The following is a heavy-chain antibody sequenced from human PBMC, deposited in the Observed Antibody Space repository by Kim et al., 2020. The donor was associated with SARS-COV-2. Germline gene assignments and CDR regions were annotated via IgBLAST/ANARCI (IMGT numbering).Heavy chain of an antibody. V-gene: IGHV4-39*01. CDR3: ARIGYSSSWYMGIRRRSLNWFDP. CDR1: GGSISSSSYY. Sequence: SETLSLTCTVSGGSISSSSYYWGWIRQPPGKGLEWIGSIYYSGSTYYNPSLKSRVTISVDTSKNQFSLKLSSVTAADTAVYYCARIGYSSSWYMGIRRRSLNWFDPWGQGTLVTVSS. J-gene: IGHJ5*02. CDR2: IYYSGST. D-gene: IGHD6-13*01.